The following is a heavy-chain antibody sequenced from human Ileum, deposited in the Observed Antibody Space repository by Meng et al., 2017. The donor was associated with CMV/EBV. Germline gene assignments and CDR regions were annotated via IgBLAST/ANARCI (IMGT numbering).Heavy chain of an antibody. CDR3: ARHGYYSTGWSF. Sequence: QVHMVQSGPEVRKPGASIKVSCKTSGYVFANDLISWVRQAPGQGLECMGWVNPNNGDTKYAQKLQGRVAMTTDTSTSTAYMELRSLTSDDTAGYYCARHGYYSTGWSFWGHGTLVTVSS. J-gene: IGHJ4*01. CDR2: VNPNNGDT. V-gene: IGHV1-18*04. CDR1: GYVFANDL. D-gene: IGHD6-19*01.